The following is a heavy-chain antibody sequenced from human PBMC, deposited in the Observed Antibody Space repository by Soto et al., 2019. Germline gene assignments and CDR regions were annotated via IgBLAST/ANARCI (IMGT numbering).Heavy chain of an antibody. J-gene: IGHJ4*02. D-gene: IGHD3-22*01. CDR1: GFTFSSYA. CDR2: ISGSGGST. CDR3: AKVVDYYDSSGGFDY. Sequence: GGSLRLSCAASGFTFSSYAMSWVRQAPGKGLEWVSAISGSGGSTYYADSVKGRFTISRDNSKNTLYLQMNSLRAEDTAVYYCAKVVDYYDSSGGFDYWGQGTLVTVSS. V-gene: IGHV3-23*01.